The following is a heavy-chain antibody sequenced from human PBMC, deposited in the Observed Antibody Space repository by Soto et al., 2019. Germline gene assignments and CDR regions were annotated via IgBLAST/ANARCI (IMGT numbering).Heavy chain of an antibody. Sequence: PSETLSLTCPVSGVYISSGSYYWSWIRQLPGKGLEWIGYIYYSGSTYYNPSLKSRVTISVDTSKNQFSLKLNSVTAADTAVYYCATRTDYYYGSGSLGGMDVWGQGTTVTVSS. CDR2: IYYSGST. D-gene: IGHD3-10*01. CDR1: GVYISSGSYY. J-gene: IGHJ6*02. V-gene: IGHV4-31*03. CDR3: ATRTDYYYGSGSLGGMDV.